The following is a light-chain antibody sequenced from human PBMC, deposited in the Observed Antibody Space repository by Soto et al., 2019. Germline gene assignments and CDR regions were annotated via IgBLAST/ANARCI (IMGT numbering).Light chain of an antibody. CDR1: QSISGTF. CDR3: QQYDSGWT. J-gene: IGKJ1*01. Sequence: EIVLTQSPGTLSLSPGEIATLSCRASQSISGTFLASYQHKPGQAPRVLIYVASRRAPGIPCRFSGSGSGTDFTLTISRLEPEDFALYYCQQYDSGWTFGQGTKVEMK. V-gene: IGKV3-20*01. CDR2: VAS.